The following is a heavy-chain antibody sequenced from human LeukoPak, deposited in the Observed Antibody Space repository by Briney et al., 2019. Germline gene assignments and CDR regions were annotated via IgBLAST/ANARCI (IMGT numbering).Heavy chain of an antibody. J-gene: IGHJ5*02. V-gene: IGHV3-23*01. CDR1: GFTFSSYA. D-gene: IGHD5-18*01. Sequence: GGSLRLSCAASGFTFSSYAMSWVRQAPGKGLEWVSAISGSGGSTYYADSVKGRFTISRDNSKNTLYLQMNSLRAEDTAVYYCAKDREGYSYGYGWFDPWGQGTLVTVSS. CDR2: ISGSGGST. CDR3: AKDREGYSYGYGWFDP.